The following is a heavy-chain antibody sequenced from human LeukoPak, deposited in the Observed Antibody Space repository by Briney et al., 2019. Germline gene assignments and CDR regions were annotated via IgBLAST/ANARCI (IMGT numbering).Heavy chain of an antibody. V-gene: IGHV3-21*04. J-gene: IGHJ4*01. D-gene: IGHD3-22*01. CDR2: ISSSSSYI. CDR3: AKDRVITMIVDYSFDY. CDR1: GFTFSSYS. Sequence: GGSLRLSCAASGFTFSSYSMNWVRQAPGKGLEWVSSISSSSSYIYYADSVKGRFTISRDNAKNSLYLQMNSLRAEDTAVYYCAKDRVITMIVDYSFDYWGQEPWSPSPQ.